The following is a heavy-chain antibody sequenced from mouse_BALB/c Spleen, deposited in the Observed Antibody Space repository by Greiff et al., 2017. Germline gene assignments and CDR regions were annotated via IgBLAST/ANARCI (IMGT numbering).Heavy chain of an antibody. CDR2: INSNGGST. Sequence: EVQLVESGGGLVQPGGSLKLSCAASGFTFSSYGMSWVRQTPDKRLELVATINSNGGSTYYPDSVKGRFTISRDNAKNTLYLQMSSLKSEDTAMYYCAREGDYDVGYAMDYWGQGTSVTVSS. V-gene: IGHV5-6-3*01. J-gene: IGHJ4*01. D-gene: IGHD2-4*01. CDR1: GFTFSSYG. CDR3: AREGDYDVGYAMDY.